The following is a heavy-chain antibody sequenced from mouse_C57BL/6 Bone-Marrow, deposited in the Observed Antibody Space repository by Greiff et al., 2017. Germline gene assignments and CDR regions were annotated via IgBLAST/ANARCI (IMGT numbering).Heavy chain of an antibody. V-gene: IGHV14-4*01. J-gene: IGHJ2*01. Sequence: EVQLQQSGAELVRPGASVKLSCTASGFNIKDDYMHWVKQRPEQGLEWIGWIDPENGDTEYASKFQGKATITADTSSNTAYLQLSSLTSEDTAVYYCTPTTVVDFDYWGQGTTRTVSS. CDR2: IDPENGDT. CDR3: TPTTVVDFDY. CDR1: GFNIKDDY. D-gene: IGHD1-1*01.